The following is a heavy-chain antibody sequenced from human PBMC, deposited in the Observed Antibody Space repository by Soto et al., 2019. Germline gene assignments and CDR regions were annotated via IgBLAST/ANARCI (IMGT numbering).Heavy chain of an antibody. CDR2: ISYDGSNK. V-gene: IGHV3-30*18. CDR1: GFTFSSYG. Sequence: QVQLVESGGGVVQPGRSLRLSCAASGFTFSSYGMHWVRQAPGKGLEWVAVISYDGSNKYYADSVKGRFTISRDNSKNTLYLQVNSLRAEDTAVYYCAKLVTMVRGVYYYYGMDVWGQGTTVTVSS. CDR3: AKLVTMVRGVYYYYGMDV. J-gene: IGHJ6*02. D-gene: IGHD3-10*01.